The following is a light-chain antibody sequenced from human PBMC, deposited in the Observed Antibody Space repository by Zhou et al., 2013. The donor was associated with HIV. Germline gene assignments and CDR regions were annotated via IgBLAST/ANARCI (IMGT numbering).Light chain of an antibody. J-gene: IGKJ4*01. Sequence: EIVMTQFPPSLSVTPGEPASISCRSDQSLLHSNGYKYLDWYVQKPGQSPQLLIYLGSYRASGVPDRFTGSGSGTDFTLKISRVEAEDVGVYYCMQALQTPLSFGAGTKVEVK. CDR1: QSLLHSNGYKY. CDR2: LGS. V-gene: IGKV2-28*01. CDR3: MQALQTPLS.